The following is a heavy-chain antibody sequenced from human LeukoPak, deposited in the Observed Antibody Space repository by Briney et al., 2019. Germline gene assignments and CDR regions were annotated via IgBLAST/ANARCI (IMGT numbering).Heavy chain of an antibody. D-gene: IGHD2-2*01. CDR2: IYSGGST. CDR1: GLTVSGNY. Sequence: GGSLRLSCAASGLTVSGNYMSWVRQAPGKGLEWVSIIYSGGSTDYAGSVKGRFTISRDNSKNTLYLQMNSPRAEDTAVYYCAKDRSSTSHPPDDYWGQGTLVTVSS. V-gene: IGHV3-66*01. CDR3: AKDRSSTSHPPDDY. J-gene: IGHJ4*02.